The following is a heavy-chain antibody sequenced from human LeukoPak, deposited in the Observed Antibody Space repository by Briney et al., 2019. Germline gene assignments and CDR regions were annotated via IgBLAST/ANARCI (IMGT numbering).Heavy chain of an antibody. CDR1: GFTFSSYE. D-gene: IGHD5-24*01. J-gene: IGHJ4*02. CDR3: ARDQLDGSGYY. CDR2: ISSSGSTI. V-gene: IGHV3-48*03. Sequence: GGSLRLSCAASGFTFSSYEMNWVRQAPGEGLEWVSYISSSGSTIYYADSVKGRFTISRDNAKNSLYLQMNSLRAEDTAVYYCARDQLDGSGYYWGQGTMVTVSS.